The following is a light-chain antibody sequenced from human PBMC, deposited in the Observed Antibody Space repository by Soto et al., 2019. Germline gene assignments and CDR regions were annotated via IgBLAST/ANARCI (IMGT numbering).Light chain of an antibody. Sequence: EIVLKPSPAPPALSPGERATLSCRASQSASSSYLGCYQQQPGQAPRLLIYGASSRATGIPDRFSGSGSGTDFTLTISRLEPEDFAVYYCQQYCSSPWTFGQGTKVDIK. CDR3: QQYCSSPWT. CDR1: QSASSSY. CDR2: GAS. V-gene: IGKV3-20*01. J-gene: IGKJ1*01.